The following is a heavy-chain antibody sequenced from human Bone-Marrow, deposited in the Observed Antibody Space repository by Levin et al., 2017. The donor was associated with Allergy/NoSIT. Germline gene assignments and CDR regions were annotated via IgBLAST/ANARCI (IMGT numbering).Heavy chain of an antibody. CDR3: ARGTVAAAEGAFDI. D-gene: IGHD6-19*01. J-gene: IGHJ3*02. V-gene: IGHV3-33*01. CDR1: GFTFSSYG. Sequence: LSLTCAASGFTFSSYGMHWVRQAPGKGLEWVAVIWYDGSNKYYADSVKGRFTISRDNSKNTLYLQMNSLRAEDTAVYYCARGTVAAAEGAFDIWGQGTMVTVSS. CDR2: IWYDGSNK.